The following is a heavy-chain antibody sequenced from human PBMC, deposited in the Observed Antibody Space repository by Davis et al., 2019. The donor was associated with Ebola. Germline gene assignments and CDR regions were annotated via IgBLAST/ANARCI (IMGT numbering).Heavy chain of an antibody. CDR2: ISYDGSNK. Sequence: GESLKISCAASGFTFSSYAMHWVRQAPGKGLAWVAVISYDGSNKYYADSVKGRFTISRDNSKSTLYLQMNSLRAEDTAVYYCAKMGGSSGYNDYWGQGTLVTVSS. CDR1: GFTFSSYA. D-gene: IGHD3-22*01. CDR3: AKMGGSSGYNDY. J-gene: IGHJ4*02. V-gene: IGHV3-30-3*02.